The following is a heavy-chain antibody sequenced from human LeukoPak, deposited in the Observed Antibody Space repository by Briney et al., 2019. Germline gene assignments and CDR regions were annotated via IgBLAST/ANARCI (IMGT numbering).Heavy chain of an antibody. V-gene: IGHV1-69*05. J-gene: IGHJ6*03. CDR2: IIPIFGTA. D-gene: IGHD1-7*01. CDR1: GGTFSSYA. Sequence: SVKVSCKASGGTFSSYAISWVRQAPGQGLEWMGRIIPIFGTANYAQKFQGRATITTDESTSTAYMELSSLRSEDTAVYYCARDTGGEYGTSGYYYYYYMDVWGKGTTVTVSS. CDR3: ARDTGGEYGTSGYYYYYYMDV.